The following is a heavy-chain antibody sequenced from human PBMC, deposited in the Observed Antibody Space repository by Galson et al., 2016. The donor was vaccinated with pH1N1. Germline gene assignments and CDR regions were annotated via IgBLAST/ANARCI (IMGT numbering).Heavy chain of an antibody. CDR1: GYRFSSSW. CDR3: ARQNDYGDYRGDAFDI. CDR2: IYLGGSLI. V-gene: IGHV5-51*01. J-gene: IGHJ3*02. D-gene: IGHD4-17*01. Sequence: QSGAEVKKPGESLKISCKGSGYRFSSSWIGWVRQMPGKGLEWMGIIYLGGSLIRYRPSFQGQVTISADKSVNIVYLEWGSLKASDTAMDYCARQNDYGDYRGDAFDIWGQGTMVTVSS.